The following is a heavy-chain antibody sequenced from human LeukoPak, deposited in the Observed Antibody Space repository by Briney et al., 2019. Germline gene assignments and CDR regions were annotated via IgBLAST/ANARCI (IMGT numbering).Heavy chain of an antibody. Sequence: SETLSLTCAVSGYSISSGYYWGWIRQPPGKGLEWIGSIYHSGSTYYNPSLKSRVTISVDTSKNQFSLKLSPVTAADTAVYYCARHGFGYSSSSRVDYWGQGTLVTVSS. CDR1: GYSISSGYY. D-gene: IGHD6-6*01. V-gene: IGHV4-38-2*01. J-gene: IGHJ4*02. CDR2: IYHSGST. CDR3: ARHGFGYSSSSRVDY.